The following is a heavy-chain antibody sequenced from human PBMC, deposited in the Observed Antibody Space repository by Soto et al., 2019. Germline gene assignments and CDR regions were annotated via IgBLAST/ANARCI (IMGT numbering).Heavy chain of an antibody. Sequence: GPSLKVPSKPLGGTFLSYAISGVRPAPGQGREGMGAIITIFDTANKTHKSQGRFTITPHESTPTGYLEASSVRSEDTAVYYCARDGPPRYSYGTPSSYFDYWGQGTLVTVSS. CDR3: ARDGPPRYSYGTPSSYFDY. J-gene: IGHJ4*02. D-gene: IGHD5-18*01. CDR2: IITIFDTA. CDR1: GGTFLSYA. V-gene: IGHV1-69*13.